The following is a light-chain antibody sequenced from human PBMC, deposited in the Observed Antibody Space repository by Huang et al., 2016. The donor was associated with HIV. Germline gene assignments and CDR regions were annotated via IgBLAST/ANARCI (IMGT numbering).Light chain of an antibody. Sequence: IQMTQSPASLSAYVGDRVTISCQANQDIRSDLHWYQQKPGKPPRLLIYGASNLQAGVPSRCSGKGAGTDFTSTISSLQSEDIATYYCQQYDSLYTFGQGTRLEIK. CDR1: QDIRSD. J-gene: IGKJ2*01. V-gene: IGKV1-33*01. CDR3: QQYDSLYT. CDR2: GAS.